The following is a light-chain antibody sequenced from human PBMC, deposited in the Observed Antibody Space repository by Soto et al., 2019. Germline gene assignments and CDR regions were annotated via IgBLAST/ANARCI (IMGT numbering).Light chain of an antibody. Sequence: EIVLTQSPATLSLSPGERATLSCRSSQSVTTYLAWFQQKPGQAPRLLISDASSRATGIPARFSGSGSGTDFTLTLSSLEPEDFAFYSCLHRSYGPPLFTFGGGTKVEIK. CDR2: DAS. CDR1: QSVTTY. J-gene: IGKJ4*02. CDR3: LHRSYGPPLFT. V-gene: IGKV3-11*01.